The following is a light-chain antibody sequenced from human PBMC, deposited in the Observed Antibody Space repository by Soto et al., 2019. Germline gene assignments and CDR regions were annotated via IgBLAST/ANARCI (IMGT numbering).Light chain of an antibody. CDR2: STS. V-gene: IGKV1-39*01. Sequence: DIQMTQSPSSLSASVGDRVTITCRASQSISRSLNWYQQKPGTAPKFLIYSTSGLHSGVPSRFSGSGSGTEFTLTISGRQPEDLATYYCEQSSTTPLTFDHGTRLEI. CDR3: EQSSTTPLT. CDR1: QSISRS. J-gene: IGKJ5*01.